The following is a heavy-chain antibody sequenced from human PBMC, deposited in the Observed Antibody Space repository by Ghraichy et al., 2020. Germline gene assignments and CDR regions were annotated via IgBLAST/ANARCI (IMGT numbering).Heavy chain of an antibody. D-gene: IGHD3-16*01. CDR3: ARDLGADLDY. CDR2: IYYSGST. J-gene: IGHJ4*02. Sequence: SETLSLTCTVSGGSISSYYWSWIRQPPGKGLEWIGYIYYSGSTNYNPSLKSRVTISVDTSKNQFSLKLSSVTAADTAVYYCARDLGADLDYWGQGTLVTVSS. CDR1: GGSISSYY. V-gene: IGHV4-59*01.